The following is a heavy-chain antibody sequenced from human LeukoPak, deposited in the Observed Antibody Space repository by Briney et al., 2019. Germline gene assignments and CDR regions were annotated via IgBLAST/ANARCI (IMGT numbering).Heavy chain of an antibody. CDR2: INHSGST. CDR3: ARRFDFVGATQTFDY. D-gene: IGHD1-26*01. CDR1: GGSFSGYY. V-gene: IGHV4-34*01. Sequence: SETLPLTCAVYGGSFSGYYWSWIRKPPGKGLEWIGEINHSGSTNYNSSLKSRVTISVDTSKNQFSLKLSSVTAADTAVYYCARRFDFVGATQTFDYWGQGTLVTVSS. J-gene: IGHJ4*02.